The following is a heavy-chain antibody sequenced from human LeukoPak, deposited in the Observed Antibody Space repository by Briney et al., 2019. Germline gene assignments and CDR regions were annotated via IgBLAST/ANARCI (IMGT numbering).Heavy chain of an antibody. J-gene: IGHJ6*04. CDR2: IYPGDSDT. Sequence: GESLKISCKGSGYSFTSYWIGWVRQMPGKGLEWMGIIYPGDSDTRYSPSFQGQVTISADKSISTAYLQWSSLKASDTAMYYCARHRKYSGYDDDYYYGMDVWGKGTTVTVSS. D-gene: IGHD5-12*01. V-gene: IGHV5-51*01. CDR1: GYSFTSYW. CDR3: ARHRKYSGYDDDYYYGMDV.